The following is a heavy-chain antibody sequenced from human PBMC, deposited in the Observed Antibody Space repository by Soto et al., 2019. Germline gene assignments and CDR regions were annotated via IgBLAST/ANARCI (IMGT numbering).Heavy chain of an antibody. CDR3: ARADPDASVGY. J-gene: IGHJ4*02. CDR1: GGSMSSYY. D-gene: IGHD2-15*01. CDR2: ISYSGST. V-gene: IGHV4-59*01. Sequence: PSETLSLTCTVSGGSMSSYYWTWLRQSPGRGLEWIGYISYSGSTYYNPSLKSRVTISADTSKNQFSLSMNSMIAADTAVYYCARADPDASVGYWGQGTLVTVSS.